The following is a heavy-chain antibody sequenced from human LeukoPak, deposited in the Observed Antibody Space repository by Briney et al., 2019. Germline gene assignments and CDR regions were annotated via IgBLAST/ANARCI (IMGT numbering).Heavy chain of an antibody. V-gene: IGHV4-59*01. Sequence: SETLSLTCTVSGGSISSYYWRWIRQPPGKGLEWIGYTYYSGSTNYNPSLKSRVTISVDTSMNQFSLKLSSVTAADTAVYYCARASYYDFWSGDNPHFDYWGQGTLVTVSS. CDR2: TYYSGST. CDR1: GGSISSYY. J-gene: IGHJ4*02. D-gene: IGHD3-3*01. CDR3: ARASYYDFWSGDNPHFDY.